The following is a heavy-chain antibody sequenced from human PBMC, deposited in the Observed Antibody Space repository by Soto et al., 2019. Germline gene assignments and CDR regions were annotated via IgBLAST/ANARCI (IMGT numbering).Heavy chain of an antibody. CDR1: GVTFSSYD. Sequence: EVQLVESGGGLVQPGGSLRLACAASGVTFSSYDMHWVRQATGKGLEWVSAIGTAGDTYYPGSVKGLFTISRENAKNSLYLKLHSLRAGDTAVYDCARGRHTAVAGFYGMDVWGQGTTVTVSS. J-gene: IGHJ6*02. CDR2: IGTAGDT. CDR3: ARGRHTAVAGFYGMDV. V-gene: IGHV3-13*04. D-gene: IGHD6-19*01.